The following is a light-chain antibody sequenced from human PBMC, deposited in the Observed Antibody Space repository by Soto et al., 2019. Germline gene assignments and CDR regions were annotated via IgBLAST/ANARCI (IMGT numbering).Light chain of an antibody. CDR3: QSYNSSLGGSV. V-gene: IGLV1-40*01. Sequence: QPVLTQAPSVSGAPGQRVTISCTGSSSNIGAGYDVHWYQQLPGTAPKLLIYGNSNRPSGVPDRFSGSKSGTSASLAITGLKAEDEADYYCQSYNSSLGGSVFGTGTKPPVL. CDR1: SSNIGAGYD. CDR2: GNS. J-gene: IGLJ1*01.